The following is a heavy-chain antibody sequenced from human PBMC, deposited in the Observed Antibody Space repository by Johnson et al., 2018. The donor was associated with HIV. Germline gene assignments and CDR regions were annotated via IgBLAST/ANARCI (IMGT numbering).Heavy chain of an antibody. CDR1: GFTFSSYS. CDR3: ASLTWVARSSRFYAFDI. CDR2: ISTSGSTK. D-gene: IGHD6-13*01. Sequence: VQLVESGGGVVQPGGSLRLSCAASGFTFSSYSLHWIRQAPGKGLEWISYISTSGSTKYYADSVKGRFTISRDNSKNTLYLQMNSLRAEDTAVYYCASLTWVARSSRFYAFDIWGQGTMVTVSS. J-gene: IGHJ3*02. V-gene: IGHV3-48*01.